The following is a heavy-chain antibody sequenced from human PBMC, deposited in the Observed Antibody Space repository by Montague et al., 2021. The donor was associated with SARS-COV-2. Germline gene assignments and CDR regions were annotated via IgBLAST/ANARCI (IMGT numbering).Heavy chain of an antibody. V-gene: IGHV4-59*07. Sequence: SDTLSLTCTVSGGSISSYYWSWIRQPPGKGLEWIGYIYYSGGTNYNPSLKSRVTISVDTSKNQFSLKLSSVTAADTAVYYCARAPVAHITIFGVVTSFDYWGQGTLVTVSS. J-gene: IGHJ4*02. CDR2: IYYSGGT. CDR3: ARAPVAHITIFGVVTSFDY. D-gene: IGHD3-3*01. CDR1: GGSISSYY.